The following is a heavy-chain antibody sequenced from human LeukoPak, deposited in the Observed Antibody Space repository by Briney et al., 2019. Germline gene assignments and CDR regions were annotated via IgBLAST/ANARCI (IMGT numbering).Heavy chain of an antibody. V-gene: IGHV3-33*01. Sequence: QPRGSLRLSCAVSGFTFSSYGMHWVRQAPGKGLEWVAVIWNDGSNKYYADSVKGRFTISRDNSENTLYLQMNSLRAEDTAVYYCARGEDKVGATVGSPWGQGTLVTVSS. J-gene: IGHJ4*02. CDR1: GFTFSSYG. D-gene: IGHD1-26*01. CDR3: ARGEDKVGATVGSP. CDR2: IWNDGSNK.